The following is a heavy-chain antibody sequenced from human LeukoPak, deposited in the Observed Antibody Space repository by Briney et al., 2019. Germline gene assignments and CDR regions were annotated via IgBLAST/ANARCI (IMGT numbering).Heavy chain of an antibody. V-gene: IGHV4-39*07. J-gene: IGHJ4*02. D-gene: IGHD4-17*01. CDR2: MYYSGST. CDR3: ARDEEFYGDYPRNFDY. CDR1: GGSITSSTYY. Sequence: PSETLSLTCTVSGGSITSSTYYWGWIRQPPGKGLEWIGSMYYSGSTYYNPSLKSRVTISVDTSKNQFSLKLSSVTAADTAVYYCARDEEFYGDYPRNFDYWGQGTLVTVSS.